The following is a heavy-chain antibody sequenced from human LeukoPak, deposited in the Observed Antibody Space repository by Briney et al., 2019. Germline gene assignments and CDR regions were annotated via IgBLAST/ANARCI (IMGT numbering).Heavy chain of an antibody. Sequence: AGGSLRLSCAASGFTFSSYAMSWVRQAPGKGLEWVSAISGSGGSTYYADSVKGRFTISRDNSKNTLYLQMNSLRAEDTAVYYCAKGLTYYDILTGYRVGYFDYWGQGTLVTVSS. CDR3: AKGLTYYDILTGYRVGYFDY. CDR2: ISGSGGST. V-gene: IGHV3-23*01. J-gene: IGHJ4*02. CDR1: GFTFSSYA. D-gene: IGHD3-9*01.